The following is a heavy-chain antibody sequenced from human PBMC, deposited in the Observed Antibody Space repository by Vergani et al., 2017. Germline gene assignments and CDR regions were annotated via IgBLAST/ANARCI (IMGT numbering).Heavy chain of an antibody. V-gene: IGHV3-11*04. CDR1: GFTFNAYY. D-gene: IGHD2-15*01. J-gene: IGHJ1*01. CDR3: ARISGGSAPYLHY. Sequence: QEQLVESGGGLVKPGGSLRLSCEASGFTFNAYYMSWVRQAPGKGLECVSYISVSGTSIHYADSVKGRFTISRDNAKTTLYLQMNSLRDEDRGVYYCARISGGSAPYLHYWGQGTLVTVAS. CDR2: ISVSGTSI.